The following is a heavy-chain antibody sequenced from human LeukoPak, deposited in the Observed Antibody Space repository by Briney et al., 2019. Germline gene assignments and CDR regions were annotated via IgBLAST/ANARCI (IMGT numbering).Heavy chain of an antibody. CDR2: INPSSGAT. J-gene: IGHJ5*02. CDR3: ARGWQINSSGGFVDP. Sequence: ASLTVSFQSSVYGFTDYYVHWIRQAPGQGLEWMGWINPSSGATIYAQKFQGRVTMTRDTFTTTAYMEINSLVSDDTAVYYCARGWQINSSGGFVDPWGQGTLVTVSS. D-gene: IGHD6-6*01. CDR1: VYGFTDYY. V-gene: IGHV1-2*02.